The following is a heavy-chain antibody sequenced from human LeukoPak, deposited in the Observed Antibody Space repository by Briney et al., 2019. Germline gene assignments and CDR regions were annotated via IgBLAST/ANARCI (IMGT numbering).Heavy chain of an antibody. CDR2: ISSSSSTI. CDR1: GFAFSSYS. V-gene: IGHV3-48*01. D-gene: IGHD1-26*01. CDR3: ARDWED. Sequence: GGSLRLSCAASGFAFSSYSMNWVRQAPGKGLEWVSYISSSSSTIYYADSVKGRFTISRDNAKNSLYLQMNSLRAEDTAVYYCARDWEDWGQGTLVTVSS. J-gene: IGHJ4*02.